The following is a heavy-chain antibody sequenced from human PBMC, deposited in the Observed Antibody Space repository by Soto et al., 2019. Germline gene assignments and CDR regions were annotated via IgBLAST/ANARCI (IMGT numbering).Heavy chain of an antibody. V-gene: IGHV4-30-4*01. Sequence: SETLSPTCTVSGGSISSGDYYWSWIRQPPGKGLEWIGYIYYSGSTYYNPSLKSRVTISVDTSKNQFSLKLSSVTAADTAVYYCARDATYYDSSGYYYSPPDYYYGMDVWGQGTTVTVSS. D-gene: IGHD3-22*01. CDR3: ARDATYYDSSGYYYSPPDYYYGMDV. J-gene: IGHJ6*02. CDR2: IYYSGST. CDR1: GGSISSGDYY.